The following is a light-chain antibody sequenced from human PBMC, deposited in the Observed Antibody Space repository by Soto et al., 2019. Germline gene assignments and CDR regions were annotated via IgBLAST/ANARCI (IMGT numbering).Light chain of an antibody. CDR3: SSYTSSNTSV. CDR1: SSDVGGYNY. J-gene: IGLJ2*01. Sequence: QSALTQPASVSGSPGQSITISCTGTSSDVGGYNYVSWYQQHPGKVPRLMIYDVSNRPSGVSSRFSGSKSGNTASLTISGLQAEDEAHYYCSSYTSSNTSVFGGGTK. CDR2: DVS. V-gene: IGLV2-14*03.